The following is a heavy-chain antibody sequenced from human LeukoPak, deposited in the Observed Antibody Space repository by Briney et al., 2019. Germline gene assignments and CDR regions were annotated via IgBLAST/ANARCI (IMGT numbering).Heavy chain of an antibody. V-gene: IGHV3-64D*06. CDR1: GLTFSSYA. D-gene: IGHD2-15*01. CDR3: VKDPGYCSGGSCRKGAFDI. Sequence: PGGSLRLSCSASGLTFSSYAMHWVRQAPGKGLEYVSAISSNGGSTYYADSVKGRFTISRDNSKNTLYLQMSSLRAEDTAVYYCVKDPGYCSGGSCRKGAFDIWGQGTMVTVSS. CDR2: ISSNGGST. J-gene: IGHJ3*02.